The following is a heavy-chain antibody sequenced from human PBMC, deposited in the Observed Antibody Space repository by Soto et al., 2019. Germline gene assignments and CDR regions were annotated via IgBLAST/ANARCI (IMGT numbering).Heavy chain of an antibody. V-gene: IGHV1-69*01. D-gene: IGHD2-21*02. CDR2: IIPIFGTA. Sequence: QVPLVQSGAEVKKPGSSVKVSCKASGGTFSSYAISWVRQAPGQGLEWMGGIIPIFGTANYAQKFQGRVTITADESTSTAYMELSSLRSEDTAVYYCARARVVVTAIPDAFDIWGQGTMVTVSS. J-gene: IGHJ3*02. CDR3: ARARVVVTAIPDAFDI. CDR1: GGTFSSYA.